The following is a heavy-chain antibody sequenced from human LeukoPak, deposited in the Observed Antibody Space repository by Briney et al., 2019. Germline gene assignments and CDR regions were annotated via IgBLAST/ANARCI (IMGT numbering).Heavy chain of an antibody. CDR1: GYTFTSYG. D-gene: IGHD6-13*01. CDR3: ARDQGDSSSWYSVYYYYYYGMDV. Sequence: ASVMVSCKASGYTFTSYGIGWVRQAPGQGLEWMGWISAYNGNTNYAQKLQGRVTMTTDTSTSTAYMELRSLRSDDTAVYYCARDQGDSSSWYSVYYYYYYGMDVWGQGTTVTVSS. V-gene: IGHV1-18*01. J-gene: IGHJ6*02. CDR2: ISAYNGNT.